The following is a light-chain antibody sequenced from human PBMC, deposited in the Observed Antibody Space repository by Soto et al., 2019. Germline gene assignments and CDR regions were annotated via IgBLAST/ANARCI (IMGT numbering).Light chain of an antibody. CDR1: QSVSSR. Sequence: DIQMTQSPSTLSASVGDRVSITCRASQSVSSRLAWYQQKPGKAPKLLIYKASSLDSGVPSRFIGSGSGTDFTLIITRLQPDDSATYYCQQYNSYPWAFGQGTNVEIK. V-gene: IGKV1-5*03. J-gene: IGKJ1*01. CDR3: QQYNSYPWA. CDR2: KAS.